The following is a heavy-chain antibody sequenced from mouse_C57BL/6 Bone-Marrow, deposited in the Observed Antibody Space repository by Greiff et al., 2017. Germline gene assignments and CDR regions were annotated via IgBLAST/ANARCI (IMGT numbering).Heavy chain of an antibody. J-gene: IGHJ4*01. CDR3: ARDYSNYEAMDY. Sequence: VQLQQPGAELVKPGASVKLSCKASGYTFTSYWMHWVKQRPGQGLEWIGMIHPKSGSTNYNEKFKSKATLTVDKSSSAAYMQLRSLTSEDSAVYYCARDYSNYEAMDYWGQGTSVTVSS. CDR1: GYTFTSYW. V-gene: IGHV1-64*01. CDR2: IHPKSGST. D-gene: IGHD2-5*01.